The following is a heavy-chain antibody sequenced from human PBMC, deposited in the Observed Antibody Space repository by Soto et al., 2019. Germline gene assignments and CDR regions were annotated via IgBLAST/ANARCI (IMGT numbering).Heavy chain of an antibody. Sequence: EASLKVSCKASGGTFSSYAISWVRQAPGQGLEWMGGIIPIFGTANYAQKFQGRVTITADESTSTAYMELRSLRSEDTAVYYCARSAAGTGAYYCCGMDVWGQGTTVTVSS. V-gene: IGHV1-69*13. CDR2: IIPIFGTA. CDR3: ARSAAGTGAYYCCGMDV. CDR1: GGTFSSYA. D-gene: IGHD6-13*01. J-gene: IGHJ6*02.